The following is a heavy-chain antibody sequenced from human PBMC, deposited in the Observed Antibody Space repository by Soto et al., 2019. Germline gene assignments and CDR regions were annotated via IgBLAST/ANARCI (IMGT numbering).Heavy chain of an antibody. J-gene: IGHJ3*01. CDR3: ARFNSYDAFDV. CDR2: INPNSGGT. CDR1: GGTFSSYA. D-gene: IGHD3-16*01. V-gene: IGHV1-2*02. Sequence: ASVKVSCKASGGTFSSYAISWVRQAPGQGLEWMGGINPNSGGTNYAQKFQGRVTMTRDTSISTAYMELSRLRSDDTAVYYCARFNSYDAFDVWGQGTMVTVSS.